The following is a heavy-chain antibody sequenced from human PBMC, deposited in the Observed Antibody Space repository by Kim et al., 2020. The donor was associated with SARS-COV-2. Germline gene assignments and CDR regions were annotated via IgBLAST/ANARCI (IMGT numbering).Heavy chain of an antibody. V-gene: IGHV3-23*01. D-gene: IGHD2-15*01. J-gene: IGHJ4*02. CDR2: ISGSGSST. Sequence: VGSLRLSCAASEFTFSSYAMSWVRQAPGKGLEWVSGISGSGSSTFYADSVKGRFTISRDNSRNTLYLQMNSLRAEDTAVYYCAKDPPCGDDTCYSNFDHWGQGTLVTVSS. CDR1: EFTFSSYA. CDR3: AKDPPCGDDTCYSNFDH.